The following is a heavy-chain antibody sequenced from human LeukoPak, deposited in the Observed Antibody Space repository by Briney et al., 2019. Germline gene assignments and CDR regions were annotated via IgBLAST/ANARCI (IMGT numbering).Heavy chain of an antibody. CDR2: ISSSSNYI. V-gene: IGHV3-21*01. J-gene: IGHJ4*02. CDR3: ARRGLRSPFDY. D-gene: IGHD5-12*01. Sequence: GGSLRLCCAASGFTFSSYIMNSVRQAPGKGLEWVSSISSSSNYIYYAESLKGRFTISRDNAKNSLYLQMNSLRAEDTAVYYCARRGLRSPFDYWGQGTLVTVSS. CDR1: GFTFSSYI.